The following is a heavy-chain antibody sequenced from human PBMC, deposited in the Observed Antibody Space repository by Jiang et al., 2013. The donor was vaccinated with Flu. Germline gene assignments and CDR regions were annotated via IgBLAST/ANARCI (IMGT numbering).Heavy chain of an antibody. CDR2: MFYSGNT. CDR3: SRGEVILEWFSAKFDY. V-gene: IGHV4-31*03. CDR1: GDSISSGAFY. D-gene: IGHD3-3*01. J-gene: IGHJ4*02. Sequence: SGPGLVKPSQTLSLTCIISGDSISSGAFYWTWIRHHPGKGLEWIGSMFYSGNTYYNPSLKGRLTISVDTSNNQFSLNLRSVTAADTAVYFCSRGEVILEWFSAKFDYWGQGAPGHRLL.